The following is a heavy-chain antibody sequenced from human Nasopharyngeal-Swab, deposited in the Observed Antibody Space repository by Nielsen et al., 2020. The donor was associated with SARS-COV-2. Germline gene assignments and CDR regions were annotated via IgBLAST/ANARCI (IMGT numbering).Heavy chain of an antibody. D-gene: IGHD6-19*01. CDR1: GFTFSSYA. V-gene: IGHV3-30-3*01. CDR2: ISYDGSNK. Sequence: GGSLRLSCAASGFTFSSYAMHWVRQAPGKGLEWVAVISYDGSNKYYADSVKGRFTISRDNSKNTLYLQMNSLRAEDTAVYYCARDYSSGFDAFDIWGQRTMVTVSS. J-gene: IGHJ3*02. CDR3: ARDYSSGFDAFDI.